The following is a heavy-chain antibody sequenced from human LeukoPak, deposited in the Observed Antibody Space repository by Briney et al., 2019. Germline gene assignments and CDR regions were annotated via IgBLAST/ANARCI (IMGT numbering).Heavy chain of an antibody. J-gene: IGHJ4*02. CDR1: GYAFSESS. Sequence: GASVKVSCKASGYAFSESSMRWVRQAPGKGLEWMGGFDPEDDERVYAQLLQGRVTMTEDTSTDTAYKELSSLRSEDTAVYFCATGRPGSLLAYWGQGTVVTVSS. CDR2: FDPEDDER. CDR3: ATGRPGSLLAY. V-gene: IGHV1-24*01. D-gene: IGHD1-1*01.